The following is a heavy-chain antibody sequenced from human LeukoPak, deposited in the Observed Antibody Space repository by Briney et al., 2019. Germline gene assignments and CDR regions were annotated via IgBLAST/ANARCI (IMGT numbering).Heavy chain of an antibody. J-gene: IGHJ4*01. Sequence: PGGSLRLSCAVSGFTLTTYGMHWVRQAPGKGLEWVAYITYDGGNQYYVDSVRGRFTISRDTSTNTVYLQMNSLRPEDMALYYCAKDEGIRCLYGDYPFDYWGQGTRVTVSS. V-gene: IGHV3-30*02. D-gene: IGHD2-21*01. CDR1: GFTLTTYG. CDR3: AKDEGIRCLYGDYPFDY. CDR2: ITYDGGNQ.